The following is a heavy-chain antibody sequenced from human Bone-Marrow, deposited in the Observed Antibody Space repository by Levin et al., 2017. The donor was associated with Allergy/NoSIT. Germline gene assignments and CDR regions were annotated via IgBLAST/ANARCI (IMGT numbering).Heavy chain of an antibody. V-gene: IGHV3-23*01. D-gene: IGHD2-8*01. J-gene: IGHJ4*02. CDR2: ISSTGSAT. CDR1: GFTFSGYA. Sequence: SGESLKISCAASGFTFSGYAMNWVRQAPGRGLEWVSTISSTGSATFYADSVKGRFTISRDKSKNALSLQVTSLRAEDTAVYYCAKGDGRFFDSWGQGTLVIVSS. CDR3: AKGDGRFFDS.